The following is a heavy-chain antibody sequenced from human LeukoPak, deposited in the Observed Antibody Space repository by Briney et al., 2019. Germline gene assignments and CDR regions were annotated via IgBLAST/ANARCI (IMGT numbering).Heavy chain of an antibody. V-gene: IGHV1-69*13. CDR3: AREVCGLPKTYYYDSSGYYCGVY. J-gene: IGHJ4*02. CDR2: IIPIFGTA. Sequence: ASVKVSCKASGGTFSSYAISWVRQAPGRGLEWMGGIIPIFGTANYAQKFQGRVTITADESTSTAYMELSSLRSEDTAVYYCAREVCGLPKTYYYDSSGYYCGVYWGQGTLVTVSS. CDR1: GGTFSSYA. D-gene: IGHD3-22*01.